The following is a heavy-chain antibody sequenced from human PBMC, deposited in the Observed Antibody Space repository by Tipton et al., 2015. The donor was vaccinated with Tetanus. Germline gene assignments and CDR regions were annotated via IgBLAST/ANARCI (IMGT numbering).Heavy chain of an antibody. Sequence: TLSLTCTVSGGSISSSSYYWGWIRQPPGKGLEWIGSIYYSGSTYYNPSLKSRVTISVDTSRNQFSLKLSSVTAADTAVYYCARGENSSSGGWISLKFDPWGQGTLVTVSS. CDR2: IYYSGST. D-gene: IGHD6-6*01. V-gene: IGHV4-39*01. CDR1: GGSISSSSYY. CDR3: ARGENSSSGGWISLKFDP. J-gene: IGHJ5*02.